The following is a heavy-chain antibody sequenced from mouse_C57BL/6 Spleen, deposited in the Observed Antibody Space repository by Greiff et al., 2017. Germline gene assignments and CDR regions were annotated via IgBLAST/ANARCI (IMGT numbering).Heavy chain of an antibody. V-gene: IGHV1-39*01. J-gene: IGHJ3*01. Sequence: VQLKQSGPELVKPGASVKISCKASGYSFTDYNMNWVKQSNGKSLEWIGVINPNYGTTSYNQKFKGKATLTVYQSSSTAYMQLNSLTSEASAVFYGARRSPFDYDATVFAYWGQGTLVTVSA. CDR3: ARRSPFDYDATVFAY. CDR1: GYSFTDYN. CDR2: INPNYGTT. D-gene: IGHD2-4*01.